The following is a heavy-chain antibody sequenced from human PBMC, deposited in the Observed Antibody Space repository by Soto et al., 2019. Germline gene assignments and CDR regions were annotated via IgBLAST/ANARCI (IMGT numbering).Heavy chain of an antibody. D-gene: IGHD5-12*01. CDR1: GFTFSSYS. CDR3: ARVLSGYAPIDY. Sequence: GGSLRLSCAASGFTFSSYSMNWVRQAPGKGLEWVSSISSSSSYIYYADSVKGRFTISRDNAKNSLYLQMNSLRAEDTAVYYCARVLSGYAPIDYWGQGTLVTVSS. CDR2: ISSSSSYI. J-gene: IGHJ4*02. V-gene: IGHV3-21*01.